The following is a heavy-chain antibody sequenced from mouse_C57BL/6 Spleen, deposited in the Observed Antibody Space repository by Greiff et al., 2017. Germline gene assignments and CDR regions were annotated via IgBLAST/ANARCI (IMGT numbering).Heavy chain of an antibody. CDR1: GFTFSSYA. Sequence: EVNVVESGEGLVKPGGSLKLSCAASGFTFSSYAMSWVRQTPEKRLEWVAYISSGGDYIYYADTVKGRITISRDNARNTLYLQMSSLKSEDTAMYYGTRDRDYSFAYWGQGTLVTVSA. J-gene: IGHJ3*01. V-gene: IGHV5-9-1*02. CDR3: TRDRDYSFAY. CDR2: ISSGGDYI. D-gene: IGHD1-1*01.